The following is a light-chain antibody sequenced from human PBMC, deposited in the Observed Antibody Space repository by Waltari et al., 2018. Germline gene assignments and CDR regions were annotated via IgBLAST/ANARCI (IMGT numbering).Light chain of an antibody. CDR1: ESISNY. CDR3: QQSNSNPLT. CDR2: AAS. Sequence: DIQMTQSPSSLPASVGDRVTITCRETESISNYLNWYQQKPGKAPKLLIYAASSLQSGVPSRFRGSGSGTDFTLTISSLQPEDFATYYCQQSNSNPLTFGGGTKVEMK. V-gene: IGKV1-39*01. J-gene: IGKJ4*01.